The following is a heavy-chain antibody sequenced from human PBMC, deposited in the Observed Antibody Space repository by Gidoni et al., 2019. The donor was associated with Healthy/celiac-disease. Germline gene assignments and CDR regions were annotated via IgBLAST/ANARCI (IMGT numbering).Heavy chain of an antibody. CDR3: ARDRMVYATAAGPYYYYGMDV. J-gene: IGHJ6*02. V-gene: IGHV1-69*01. Sequence: QVQLVQSGAEVKKPGSSVKVSCKASGGTFSSYAISWVRQAPGQGLEWMGGIIPIFGTANYAQKFQGRVTITADESTSTAYMELSSLRSEDTAVYYCARDRMVYATAAGPYYYYGMDVWGQGTTVTVSS. CDR1: GGTFSSYA. CDR2: IIPIFGTA. D-gene: IGHD2-8*01.